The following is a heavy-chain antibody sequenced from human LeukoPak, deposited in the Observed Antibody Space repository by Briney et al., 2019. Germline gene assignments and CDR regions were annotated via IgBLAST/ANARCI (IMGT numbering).Heavy chain of an antibody. J-gene: IGHJ5*02. CDR2: ISAGGGST. Sequence: GGSLRLSCAASGFTFDDYAMHWVRQAPGKGLEWVSAISAGGGSTYYADSVRGRFTISRDNSENALYLQMNSLRAEDTAVYYCAKDYYGSGSNYAGGFDPWGQGTLVTVSS. V-gene: IGHV3-23*01. D-gene: IGHD3-10*01. CDR3: AKDYYGSGSNYAGGFDP. CDR1: GFTFDDYA.